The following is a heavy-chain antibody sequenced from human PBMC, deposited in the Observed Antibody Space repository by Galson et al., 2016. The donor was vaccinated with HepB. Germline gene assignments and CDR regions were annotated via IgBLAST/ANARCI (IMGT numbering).Heavy chain of an antibody. CDR3: ARLGYADFGNFFDY. D-gene: IGHD4-17*01. CDR1: GGSLSPHY. J-gene: IGHJ4*02. Sequence: SETLSLTCDVYGGSLSPHYWSWIRQPPGKGLEWIAEINHAGSTNYNPSLKSRVTISNDTSKNQFSLKLTSVTAADTALYYCARLGYADFGNFFDYWGQGTLVAVSS. V-gene: IGHV4-34*01. CDR2: INHAGST.